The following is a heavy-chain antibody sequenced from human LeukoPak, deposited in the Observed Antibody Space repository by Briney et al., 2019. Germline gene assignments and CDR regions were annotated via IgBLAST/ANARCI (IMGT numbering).Heavy chain of an antibody. V-gene: IGHV4-59*01. CDR3: ARVRPYSSGWNAFDY. CDR1: GGSIRTYY. Sequence: SETLSLTCTVSGGSIRTYYWSWIRQPPGKGLEWIGYISYSGSTNYNPSLKSRVTISVDTSKNQFSLKLSSVTAADTAVYYCARVRPYSSGWNAFDYWGQGTLVTVSS. D-gene: IGHD6-19*01. CDR2: ISYSGST. J-gene: IGHJ4*02.